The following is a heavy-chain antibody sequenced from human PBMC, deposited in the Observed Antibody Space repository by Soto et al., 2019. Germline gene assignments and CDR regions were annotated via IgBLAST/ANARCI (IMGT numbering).Heavy chain of an antibody. CDR1: GFTFSSYA. CDR3: AKDGNSGSHYWFDY. CDR2: ISWDGGST. V-gene: IGHV3-43*02. J-gene: IGHJ4*02. D-gene: IGHD1-26*01. Sequence: GGSMRLSCAASGFTFSSYAMSWVRQAPGKGLEWVSAISWDGGSTYYADSVKGRFTISRDNSKNSLYLQMNSLRTEDTALYYCAKDGNSGSHYWFDYWGQGTLVTVSS.